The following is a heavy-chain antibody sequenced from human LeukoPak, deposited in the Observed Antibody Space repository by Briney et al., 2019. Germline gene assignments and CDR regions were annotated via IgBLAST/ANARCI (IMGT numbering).Heavy chain of an antibody. CDR2: IKQDGSEK. Sequence: SGGSLRLSCVVSGFTFSSYWMSWVRQAPGKGLEGVANIKQDGSEKYYVDSVKGRFTMSRDNAKNSLYLQMNSLRAEDTAVYYCARVQWELRGVGSYFEYWGQGALVTVSS. CDR1: GFTFSSYW. V-gene: IGHV3-7*01. J-gene: IGHJ4*02. CDR3: ARVQWELRGVGSYFEY. D-gene: IGHD1-26*01.